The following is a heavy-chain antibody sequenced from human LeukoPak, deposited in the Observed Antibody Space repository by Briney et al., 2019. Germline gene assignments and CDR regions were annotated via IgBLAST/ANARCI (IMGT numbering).Heavy chain of an antibody. J-gene: IGHJ3*02. Sequence: GESLKISCKGSGYSFTSYWIGWVRQMPGKGLEWMGIIYPGDSDTRYSPSFQGQVTISAHKSISTAYLQWSSLKASDTAMYYCARIAYCGGDCYSDAFDIWGQGTMVTVSS. CDR1: GYSFTSYW. D-gene: IGHD2-21*02. CDR2: IYPGDSDT. V-gene: IGHV5-51*01. CDR3: ARIAYCGGDCYSDAFDI.